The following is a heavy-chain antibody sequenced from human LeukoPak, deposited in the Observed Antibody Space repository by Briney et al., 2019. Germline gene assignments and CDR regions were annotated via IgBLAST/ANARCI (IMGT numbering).Heavy chain of an antibody. D-gene: IGHD1-26*01. V-gene: IGHV1-2*02. CDR2: INPNSGGT. CDR1: GYTFTGYY. Sequence: ASVKVSCKASGYTFTGYYMHWVRQAPGQGLEWMGWINPNSGGTNYAQKFQGRVTMTRDTSTSTAYMELSRLRSDDTAVYYCARIVGADAEYFQHWGQGTLVTVSS. CDR3: ARIVGADAEYFQH. J-gene: IGHJ1*01.